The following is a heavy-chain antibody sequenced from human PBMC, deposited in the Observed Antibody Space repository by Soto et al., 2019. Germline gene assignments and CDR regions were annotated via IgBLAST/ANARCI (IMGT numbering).Heavy chain of an antibody. CDR1: GYTFTSYG. Sequence: ASVKVSCKASGYTFTSYGISWVRQAPGQGLEWMGWISAYNGNTNYAQKLQGRVTMTTDTSASTAYMELRSLRSDDTAVYYCARKLSGYDWFDPWGQGTLVTVSS. CDR2: ISAYNGNT. J-gene: IGHJ5*02. CDR3: ARKLSGYDWFDP. D-gene: IGHD5-12*01. V-gene: IGHV1-18*01.